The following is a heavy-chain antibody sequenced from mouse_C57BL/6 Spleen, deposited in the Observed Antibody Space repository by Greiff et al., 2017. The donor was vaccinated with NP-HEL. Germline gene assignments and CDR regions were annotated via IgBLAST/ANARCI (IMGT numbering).Heavy chain of an antibody. CDR3: ARYYYGRHYYAMDY. V-gene: IGHV1-76*01. D-gene: IGHD1-1*01. J-gene: IGHJ4*01. CDR2: IYPGSGNT. Sequence: QVQLQQSGAELVRPGASVKLSCKASGYTFTDYYINWVKQRPGQGLEWIARIYPGSGNTYYNEKFKGKATLTAEKSSSTAYMQLSSLTSEDSAVYFCARYYYGRHYYAMDYWGQGTSVTVSS. CDR1: GYTFTDYY.